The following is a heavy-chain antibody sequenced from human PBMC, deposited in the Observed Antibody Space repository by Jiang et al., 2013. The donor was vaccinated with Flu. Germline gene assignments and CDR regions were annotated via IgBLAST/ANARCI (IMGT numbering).Heavy chain of an antibody. Sequence: GAEVKKPGASVKVSCKASGYTFPNSAMHWVRQAPGQRLEWMGWINAGNGNRKYSQAFQGRLTLTRDTSASTAYMELISLRSEDTAVYYCAKDVNGHKHFDYWGQGTLVTVSS. CDR1: GYTFPNSA. CDR2: INAGNGNR. D-gene: IGHD2-8*01. J-gene: IGHJ4*02. CDR3: AKDVNGHKHFDY. V-gene: IGHV1-3*01.